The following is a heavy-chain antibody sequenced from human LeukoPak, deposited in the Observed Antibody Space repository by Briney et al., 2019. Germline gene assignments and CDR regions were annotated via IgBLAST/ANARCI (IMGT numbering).Heavy chain of an antibody. CDR3: ARLPYYDFWSGYSTTTINDY. CDR2: MNPNGGNT. J-gene: IGHJ4*02. V-gene: IGHV1-8*01. D-gene: IGHD3-3*01. CDR1: GYTFTSYD. Sequence: ASVKVSCKASGYTFTSYDINWVRQATGQGLEWMGWMNPNGGNTGYAQKFQGRVTMTRNTSISTAYMELSSLRSEDTAVYYCARLPYYDFWSGYSTTTINDYWGQGTLVTVSS.